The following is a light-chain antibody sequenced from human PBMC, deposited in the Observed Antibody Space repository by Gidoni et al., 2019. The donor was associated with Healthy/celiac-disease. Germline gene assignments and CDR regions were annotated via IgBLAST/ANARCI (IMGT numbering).Light chain of an antibody. CDR2: KAS. Sequence: DIQMTQPPSTLSASVGDRVTITCRASQSIRSRLAWYQQKPGKATKLLIYKASSLESGVPSRFSGSGSGTEFTLTISSLQPDDVATYYCQKYNSYSPLTFGGGTKVEIK. CDR3: QKYNSYSPLT. J-gene: IGKJ4*01. V-gene: IGKV1-5*03. CDR1: QSIRSR.